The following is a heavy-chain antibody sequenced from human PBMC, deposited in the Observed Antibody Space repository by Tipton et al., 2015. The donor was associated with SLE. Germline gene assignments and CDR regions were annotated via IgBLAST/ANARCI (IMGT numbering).Heavy chain of an antibody. Sequence: TLSLTCTVSGDSISSGDNYWTWIRQPAGKGLEWIGRIYTSGSTNYSPSLESRLTISVDTSKNQFSLKLNSVTAADTAVYYCARGPYYFDYWGQGTLVTVSS. V-gene: IGHV4-61*02. CDR2: IYTSGST. CDR1: GDSISSGDNY. CDR3: ARGPYYFDY. J-gene: IGHJ4*02.